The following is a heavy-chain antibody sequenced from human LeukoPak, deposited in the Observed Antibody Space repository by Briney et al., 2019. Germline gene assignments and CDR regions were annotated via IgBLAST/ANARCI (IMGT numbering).Heavy chain of an antibody. CDR2: IIPIFGTA. CDR1: GGTFSSYA. Sequence: AAPVKVSCKASGGTFSSYAISWVRQAPGQGLEWMGRIIPIFGTANYAQKFQGRVTITTDESTSTAYMELSSLRSEDTAVYYCARDTYYYGSGSYYSRNLLGYWGQGTLVTVSS. V-gene: IGHV1-69*05. D-gene: IGHD3-10*01. CDR3: ARDTYYYGSGSYYSRNLLGY. J-gene: IGHJ4*02.